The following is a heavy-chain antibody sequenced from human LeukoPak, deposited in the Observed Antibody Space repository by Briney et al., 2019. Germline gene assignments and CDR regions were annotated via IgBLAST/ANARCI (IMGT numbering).Heavy chain of an antibody. J-gene: IGHJ4*02. CDR2: IYHSGST. D-gene: IGHD2-15*01. CDR3: VSRSLHGDFDY. V-gene: IGHV4-30-2*01. CDR1: GGSISSGGYS. Sequence: SETLSLTCAVSGGSISSGGYSWSWIRQPPGKGLEWIGYIYHSGSTYYNPSLKSRVTISVDRSKNQFSLKLSSVTAADTAVYYCVSRSLHGDFDYWGQGTLVTVSS.